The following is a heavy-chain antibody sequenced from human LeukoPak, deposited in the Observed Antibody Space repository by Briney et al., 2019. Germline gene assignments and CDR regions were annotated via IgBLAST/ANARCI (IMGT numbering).Heavy chain of an antibody. CDR1: GGSISSGSYY. D-gene: IGHD3-16*01. J-gene: IGHJ4*02. CDR2: IYYSGST. CDR3: ARTAPLIGSVDY. Sequence: SETLSLTCTVSGGSISSGSYYWSWIRQPPGKGLEWIGYIYYSGSTNYNPSLKSRVTISVDTSKNQFSLKLSSVTAADTAVYYCARTAPLIGSVDYWGQGTLVTVSS. V-gene: IGHV4-61*01.